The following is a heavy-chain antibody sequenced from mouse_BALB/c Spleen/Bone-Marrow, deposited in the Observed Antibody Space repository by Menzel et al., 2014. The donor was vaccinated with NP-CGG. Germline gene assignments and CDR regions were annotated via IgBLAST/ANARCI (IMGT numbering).Heavy chain of an antibody. CDR2: IDPANGNT. Sequence: VQLQQPGAELVKPGALVKLSCAASGFNIKDTYMHWVKQRPEQGLEWIGRIDPANGNTKYDPKFQGKATITADTSSNTAYLQLSSLTSEDTAVYYCARTAPENFDYWGQGTTLTVSS. CDR1: GFNIKDTY. D-gene: IGHD1-2*01. CDR3: ARTAPENFDY. J-gene: IGHJ2*01. V-gene: IGHV14-3*02.